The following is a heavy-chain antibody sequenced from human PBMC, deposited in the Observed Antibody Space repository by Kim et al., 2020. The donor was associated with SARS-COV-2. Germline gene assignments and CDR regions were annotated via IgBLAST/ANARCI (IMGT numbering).Heavy chain of an antibody. D-gene: IGHD1-1*01. CDR3: ASGEYNWNDEAKNY. V-gene: IGHV3-53*01. Sequence: GGSLRLSCAASGFTVSSNYMSWVRQAPGKGLEWVSVIYSGGSTYYADSVKGRFTISRDNSKNTLYLQMNSLRAEDTAVYYCASGEYNWNDEAKNYWGQGTLVTVSS. CDR2: IYSGGST. CDR1: GFTVSSNY. J-gene: IGHJ4*02.